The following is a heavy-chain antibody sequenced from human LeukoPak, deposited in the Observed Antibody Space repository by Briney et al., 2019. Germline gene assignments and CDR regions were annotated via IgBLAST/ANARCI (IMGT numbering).Heavy chain of an antibody. J-gene: IGHJ4*02. V-gene: IGHV3-48*03. D-gene: IGHD3-16*02. CDR2: ISSSGSTI. Sequence: GGSLRLSCAASGFTFSNYEMHWVRQAPEKGLEWVSYISSSGSTIYHTDSVKGRFTVSRDNAKNSLYLQMNSLRAEDTAIYYCAREGPLPHYWGQGTLVTVSS. CDR3: AREGPLPHY. CDR1: GFTFSNYE.